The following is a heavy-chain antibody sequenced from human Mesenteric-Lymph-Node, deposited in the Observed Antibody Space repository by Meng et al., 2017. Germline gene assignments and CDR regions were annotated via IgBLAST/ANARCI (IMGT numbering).Heavy chain of an antibody. D-gene: IGHD1-26*01. CDR2: IWYDGSSK. Sequence: GESLKISCAASGFTFSSNGMHWVRQAPGKGLEWVALIWYDGSSKYYADSVKGRFTISRDNSKNTLYLQMNSLRAEDTAVYYCAKDFSVGALIFDYWGQGTLVTVSS. CDR3: AKDFSVGALIFDY. CDR1: GFTFSSNG. J-gene: IGHJ4*02. V-gene: IGHV3-33*06.